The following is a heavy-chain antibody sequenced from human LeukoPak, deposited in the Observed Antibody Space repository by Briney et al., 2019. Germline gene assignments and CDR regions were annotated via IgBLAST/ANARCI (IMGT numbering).Heavy chain of an antibody. D-gene: IGHD6-13*01. Sequence: PGGSLRLSCAASGFTFSSYAMNWVRQAPGKGLVCVSRINTDGSSTTYADSVKGRFTISRDNAKNSLYLQMNSLRAEDTAVDYCVRDHSSSWSFDYWGQGTLVTVSS. CDR3: VRDHSSSWSFDY. J-gene: IGHJ4*02. V-gene: IGHV3-74*01. CDR1: GFTFSSYA. CDR2: INTDGSST.